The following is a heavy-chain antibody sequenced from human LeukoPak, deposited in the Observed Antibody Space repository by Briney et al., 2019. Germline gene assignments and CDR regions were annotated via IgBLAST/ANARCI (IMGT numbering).Heavy chain of an antibody. CDR1: GFTFSTFW. Sequence: GGSLRLSCTASGFTFSTFWMSWVRGAPGRGLEWVANIKQDGSEKYYVDSVKGRFTVSRDNAINSLYLQMNSLRAEDTAVYYCASDSPFDYWGQGTLVTVSS. CDR3: ASDSPFDY. V-gene: IGHV3-7*01. CDR2: IKQDGSEK. J-gene: IGHJ4*02.